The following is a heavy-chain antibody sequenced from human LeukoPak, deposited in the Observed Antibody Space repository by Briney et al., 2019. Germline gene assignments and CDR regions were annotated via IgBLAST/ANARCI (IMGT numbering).Heavy chain of an antibody. V-gene: IGHV4-38-2*02. CDR1: GYSISSGYY. Sequence: SETLSLTCNVSGYSISSGYYWGWIRQPPGKGLEYIGSIFHTGSADYNPSLKSRVTLSVDTSKNQFSLKLSSVTAADTAVYYCAKSNGYGLIDIWGQGTMVTVSS. J-gene: IGHJ3*02. D-gene: IGHD3-22*01. CDR3: AKSNGYGLIDI. CDR2: IFHTGSA.